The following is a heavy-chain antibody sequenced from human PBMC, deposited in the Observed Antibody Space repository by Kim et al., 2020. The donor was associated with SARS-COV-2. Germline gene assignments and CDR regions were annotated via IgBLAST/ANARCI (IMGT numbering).Heavy chain of an antibody. D-gene: IGHD4-17*01. Sequence: STIYYADSVKGRFTISRDNAKNSLYLQMNSLRAEDTAVYYCARTTMTLVRAWGQGTLVTVSS. J-gene: IGHJ4*02. CDR2: STI. V-gene: IGHV3-11*01. CDR3: ARTTMTLVRA.